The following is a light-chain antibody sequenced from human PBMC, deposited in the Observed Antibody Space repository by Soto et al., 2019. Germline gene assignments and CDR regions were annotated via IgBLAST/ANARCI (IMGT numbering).Light chain of an antibody. CDR3: QQYYDWPYT. CDR2: GAS. CDR1: QSVSSK. V-gene: IGKV3-15*01. Sequence: EVVLTHPPATLCVSPGERDTLSCRASQSVSSKLAWFQQKPGQAPRLLIYGASARATDIPARFSGSGSGTELTLTISSLQSEDFAVYYCQQYYDWPYTCGQGTKLEIK. J-gene: IGKJ2*01.